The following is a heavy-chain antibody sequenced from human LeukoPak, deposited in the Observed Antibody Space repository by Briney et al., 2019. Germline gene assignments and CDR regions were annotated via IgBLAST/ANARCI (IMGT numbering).Heavy chain of an antibody. J-gene: IGHJ4*02. V-gene: IGHV3-9*01. CDR2: ISWNSGSI. D-gene: IGHD3-3*01. Sequence: GGSLRLSCAASGSTFDDYAMHWVRQAPGKGLEWVSGISWNSGSIGYADSVKGRFTISRDNAKNSLYLQMNSLRAEDTALYYCAKAHHDGFLEWLPPYYFDYWGQGTLVTVSS. CDR1: GSTFDDYA. CDR3: AKAHHDGFLEWLPPYYFDY.